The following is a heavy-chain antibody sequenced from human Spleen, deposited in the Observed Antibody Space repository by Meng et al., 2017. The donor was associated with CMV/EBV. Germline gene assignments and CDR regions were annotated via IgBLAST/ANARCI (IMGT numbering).Heavy chain of an antibody. V-gene: IGHV3-30*04. Sequence: GESLKISCAASGFTFSSYAMHWVRQAPGKGLEWVAVISYDGNNKYYADSVKGRFTISRDNSKNTLYLQMNSLRAEDTAVYYCARSPGRGYYGMDVWGQGTTVTVSS. CDR1: GFTFSSYA. CDR3: ARSPGRGYYGMDV. J-gene: IGHJ6*02. CDR2: ISYDGNNK.